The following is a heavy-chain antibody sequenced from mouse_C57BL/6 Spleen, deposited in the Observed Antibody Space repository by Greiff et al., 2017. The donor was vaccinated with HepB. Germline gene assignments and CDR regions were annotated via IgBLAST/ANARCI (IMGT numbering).Heavy chain of an antibody. CDR3: ASTLYYGSSYYAMDY. Sequence: EVKVVESGGGLVKPGGSLKLSCAASGFTFSSYAMSWVRQTPEKRLEWVATISDGGSYTYYPDNVKGRFTISRDNAKNNLYMQMIHLKSENTAMYYCASTLYYGSSYYAMDYWGQGTSVTVSS. V-gene: IGHV5-4*03. D-gene: IGHD1-1*01. J-gene: IGHJ4*01. CDR1: GFTFSSYA. CDR2: ISDGGSYT.